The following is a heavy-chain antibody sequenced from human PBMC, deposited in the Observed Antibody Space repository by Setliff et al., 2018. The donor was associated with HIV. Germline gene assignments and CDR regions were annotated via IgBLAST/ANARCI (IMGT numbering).Heavy chain of an antibody. Sequence: SETLSLTCSVSGGSITSSSYFWAWIRQPPGKALEWIGSMYFSGSTYHNPSLKSRLIISLDASREQFSLRLTSVTAADTAVYYCARTYYYDSSGYLGPVSNYYYMDVWGKGTTVTVSS. CDR1: GGSITSSSYF. CDR2: MYFSGST. V-gene: IGHV4-39*07. J-gene: IGHJ6*03. CDR3: ARTYYYDSSGYLGPVSNYYYMDV. D-gene: IGHD3-22*01.